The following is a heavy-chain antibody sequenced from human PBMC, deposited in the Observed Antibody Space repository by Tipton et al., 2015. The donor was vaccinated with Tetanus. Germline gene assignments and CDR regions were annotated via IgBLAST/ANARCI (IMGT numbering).Heavy chain of an antibody. Sequence: TLSLTCNVSGASMSSSSYYWDWIRQPPGKGLESIGYIYYSGSTYYNPSLKSRVTISVDTSKNQFSLRLSSVTAADTAVYYCARDHGITWGGMGYYYGMDVWGQGTTVTVSS. V-gene: IGHV4-30-4*08. CDR1: GASMSSSSYY. J-gene: IGHJ6*02. CDR3: ARDHGITWGGMGYYYGMDV. CDR2: IYYSGST. D-gene: IGHD3-16*01.